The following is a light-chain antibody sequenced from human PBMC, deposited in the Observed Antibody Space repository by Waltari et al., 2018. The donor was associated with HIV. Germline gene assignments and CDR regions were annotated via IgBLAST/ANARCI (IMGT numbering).Light chain of an antibody. V-gene: IGLV2-23*02. CDR3: CSYAGSSTHV. CDR2: EVS. Sequence: QSALTQPASVSGSPGQSITISCTGTSSDVGSYNLVPWYQQHPGKAPKLMIYEVSKRPSGVSNRFSVSKSGNTASLTISGLQAEDGADYYCCSYAGSSTHVFGSGTKVTVL. CDR1: SSDVGSYNL. J-gene: IGLJ1*01.